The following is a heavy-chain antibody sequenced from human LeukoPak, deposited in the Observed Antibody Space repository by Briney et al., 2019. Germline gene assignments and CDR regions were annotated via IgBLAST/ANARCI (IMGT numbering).Heavy chain of an antibody. CDR1: GGSTSSYY. J-gene: IGHJ3*02. D-gene: IGHD5-18*01. Sequence: SETLSLTCTVSGGSTSSYYWSWIRQPPGKGLEWIGYIYYSGSTNYNPSLKSRVTISVDTSKNQFSLKLSSVTAADTAVYFCARGEQLWVLGAFDIWGQGTMVTVSS. CDR3: ARGEQLWVLGAFDI. CDR2: IYYSGST. V-gene: IGHV4-59*01.